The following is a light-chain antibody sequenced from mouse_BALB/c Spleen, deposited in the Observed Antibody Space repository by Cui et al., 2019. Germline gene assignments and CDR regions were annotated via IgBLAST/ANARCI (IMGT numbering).Light chain of an antibody. CDR3: QQLYSTPT. CDR1: QTIGTW. CDR2: TAT. V-gene: IGKV12-98*01. Sequence: DIQMTHSPASQSDPLGESVTITCLASQTIGTWLAWYQQKPGKSPQHLIYTATSWADGIPSRFGGSGSGTKFSFKISGLQAEDFVSYYYQQLYSTPTFGGGTKLEIK. J-gene: IGKJ1*01.